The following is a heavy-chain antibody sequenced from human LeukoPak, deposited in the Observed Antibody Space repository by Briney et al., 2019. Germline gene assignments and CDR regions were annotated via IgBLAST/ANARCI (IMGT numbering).Heavy chain of an antibody. CDR1: GFTFSRYG. CDR2: ISYEGNNI. D-gene: IGHD3-9*01. J-gene: IGHJ4*02. CDR3: AKVLSEGYLPGYYNPYDS. V-gene: IGHV3-30*18. Sequence: GGSLRLSCAASGFTFSRYGMHWVRQAPGKGLEWVAVISYEGNNIYYVDSVKGRFTIARDNSKNTLYLQMNSLRAEDTAVYYCAKVLSEGYLPGYYNPYDSWGQGTLVTVSS.